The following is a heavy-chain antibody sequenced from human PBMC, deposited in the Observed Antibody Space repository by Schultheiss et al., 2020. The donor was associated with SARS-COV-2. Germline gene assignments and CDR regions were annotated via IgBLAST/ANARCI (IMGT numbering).Heavy chain of an antibody. Sequence: SETLSLTCAVSGGSFSTYYWSWIRQPPGKGLEWIGSIYHSGSTYYNPSLKSRVTISVDTSKNQFSLKLSSVTAADTAVYYCARGPRITMVRGVIPYYYYGMDVWGQGTTVTVSS. CDR2: IYHSGST. CDR1: GGSFSTYY. CDR3: ARGPRITMVRGVIPYYYYGMDV. D-gene: IGHD3-10*01. V-gene: IGHV4-39*07. J-gene: IGHJ6*02.